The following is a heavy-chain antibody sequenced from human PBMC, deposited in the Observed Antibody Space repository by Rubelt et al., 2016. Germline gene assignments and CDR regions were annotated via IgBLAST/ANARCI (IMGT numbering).Heavy chain of an antibody. CDR3: ARGFYYYDSSGYFGADAFDI. V-gene: IGHV3-11*01. Sequence: VSYISSSGSTIYYADSVKGRFTISRDNSKNTLYLQMNSLRAEDTAVYYCARGFYYYDSSGYFGADAFDIWGQGTMVTVSS. D-gene: IGHD3-22*01. J-gene: IGHJ3*02. CDR2: ISSSGSTI.